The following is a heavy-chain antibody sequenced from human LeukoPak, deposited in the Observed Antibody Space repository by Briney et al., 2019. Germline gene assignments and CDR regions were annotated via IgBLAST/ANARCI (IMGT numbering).Heavy chain of an antibody. Sequence: ASVKVSCKASGYTFTSYYMHWVRQAPGQGLEWMGIINPSGGSTSYAQKFQGRVTMTRDMSTSTVYMELSSLRSEDTAVYYCARQGRMVRGVYWFDPWGQGTLVTVSS. CDR1: GYTFTSYY. CDR3: ARQGRMVRGVYWFDP. J-gene: IGHJ5*02. D-gene: IGHD3-10*01. V-gene: IGHV1-46*01. CDR2: INPSGGST.